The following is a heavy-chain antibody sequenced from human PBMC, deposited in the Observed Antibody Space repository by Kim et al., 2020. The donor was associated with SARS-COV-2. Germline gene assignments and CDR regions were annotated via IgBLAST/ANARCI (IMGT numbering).Heavy chain of an antibody. Sequence: SETLSLTCTVSGGSISSYYWSWIRQPPGKGLEWIGYIYYSGSTNYNPSLKSRVTISVDTSKNQFSLKLSSVTAADTAVYYCASGKAYYGMDVWGQGTTVTVSS. J-gene: IGHJ6*02. CDR1: GGSISSYY. CDR3: ASGKAYYGMDV. V-gene: IGHV4-59*08. CDR2: IYYSGST.